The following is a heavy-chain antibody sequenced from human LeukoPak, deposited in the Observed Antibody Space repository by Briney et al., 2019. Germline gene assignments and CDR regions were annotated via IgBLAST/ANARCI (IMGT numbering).Heavy chain of an antibody. CDR3: ARDSVGATHYFDY. CDR2: INHSGST. CDR1: GGSFSGYY. D-gene: IGHD1-26*01. Sequence: SETLSLTCAVYGGSFSGYYWSWIRQPPGKGLEWIGEINHSGSTNYNPSLKSRVTISVDTSKNQFSLKLSSVTAADTAVFYCARDSVGATHYFDYWGQGTLVTVSS. J-gene: IGHJ4*02. V-gene: IGHV4-34*01.